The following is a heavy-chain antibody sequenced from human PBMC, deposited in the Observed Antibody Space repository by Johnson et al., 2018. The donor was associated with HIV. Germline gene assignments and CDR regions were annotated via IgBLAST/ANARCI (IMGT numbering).Heavy chain of an antibody. CDR3: ARRDNDAFDI. J-gene: IGHJ3*02. Sequence: VQLVESGGGSAQPGRSLRLSCAASGFTLNDYAIHWVRQAPGKGLEYVSAISSNGGSTYYANSVKGRFTISRDNSKNTLYLQMGSLRAEDMAVYYCARRDNDAFDIWGQGTMVTVSS. CDR1: GFTLNDYA. V-gene: IGHV3-64*01. CDR2: ISSNGGST.